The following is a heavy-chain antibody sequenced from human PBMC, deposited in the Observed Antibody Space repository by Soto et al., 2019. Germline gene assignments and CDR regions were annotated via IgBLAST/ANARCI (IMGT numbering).Heavy chain of an antibody. Sequence: SETLSLTCAVYGGSFSGYYWSWIRQPPGKGLEWIGEINHSGSTNYNPSLKSRVTISVDTSKNQFSLKLSSVTAADTAVYYCARKSPTVGALGGSSPYYYYGMDVGGQGTTVTV. V-gene: IGHV4-34*01. D-gene: IGHD1-26*01. CDR3: ARKSPTVGALGGSSPYYYYGMDV. CDR1: GGSFSGYY. J-gene: IGHJ6*02. CDR2: INHSGST.